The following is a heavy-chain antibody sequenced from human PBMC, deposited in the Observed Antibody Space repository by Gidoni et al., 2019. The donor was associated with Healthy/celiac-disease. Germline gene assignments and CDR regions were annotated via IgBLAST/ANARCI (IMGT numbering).Heavy chain of an antibody. J-gene: IGHJ3*02. V-gene: IGHV3-7*03. D-gene: IGHD3-10*01. Sequence: EVQLVESGGGLVQPGGSLRLACAASGFTFSSYWMSWVRQAPGKGLEWVANIKQDGSEKYYVDSVKGRFTISRDNAKNSLYLQTNSLRAEDTAVYYCAREPWGDLLRPVSGAFDIWGQGTMVTVSS. CDR2: IKQDGSEK. CDR3: AREPWGDLLRPVSGAFDI. CDR1: GFTFSSYW.